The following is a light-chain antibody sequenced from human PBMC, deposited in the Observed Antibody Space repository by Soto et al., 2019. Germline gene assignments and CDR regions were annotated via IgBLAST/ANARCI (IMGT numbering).Light chain of an antibody. CDR2: GAS. CDR1: QSVYNN. V-gene: IGKV3-20*01. CDR3: QQYGSSMTWT. J-gene: IGKJ1*01. Sequence: EIVMTQSPATLSVSPGERSTLSCRASQSVYNNLAWYQQKPGQAPRLLIYGASSRATGIPDRFSGSGSGTDFTLTIRRLEPEDFAVYYCQQYGSSMTWTFGQGTTGDIK.